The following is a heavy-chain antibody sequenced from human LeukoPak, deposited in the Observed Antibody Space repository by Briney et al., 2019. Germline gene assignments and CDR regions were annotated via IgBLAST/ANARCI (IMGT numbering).Heavy chain of an antibody. J-gene: IGHJ4*02. D-gene: IGHD3-10*01. CDR1: GFTFSSYS. CDR3: AKAGPAVRGVIRHFDY. CDR2: ITSSSSYI. V-gene: IGHV3-21*04. Sequence: GGSLRLSCAPSGFTFSSYSMNWVRQAPGKGLEWVSSITSSSSYIYYADSVKGRFTISRDNAKNSLYLQMNSLRAEDTAVYYCAKAGPAVRGVIRHFDYWGQGTLVTVSS.